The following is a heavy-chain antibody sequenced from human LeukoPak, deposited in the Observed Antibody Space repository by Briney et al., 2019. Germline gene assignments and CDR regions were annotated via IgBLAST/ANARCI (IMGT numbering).Heavy chain of an antibody. D-gene: IGHD6-19*01. CDR3: ARGKSSGWYFTIYYYYGMDV. CDR2: SNAGNGNT. CDR1: GYTFIGYY. J-gene: IGHJ6*02. V-gene: IGHV1-3*01. Sequence: ASVKVSCKASGYTFIGYYMHWVRQAPGQGLEWMGWSNAGNGNTKYSQKFQGRVTITRDTSASTAYMELSSLRSEDTAVYYCARGKSSGWYFTIYYYYGMDVWGQGTTVTVSS.